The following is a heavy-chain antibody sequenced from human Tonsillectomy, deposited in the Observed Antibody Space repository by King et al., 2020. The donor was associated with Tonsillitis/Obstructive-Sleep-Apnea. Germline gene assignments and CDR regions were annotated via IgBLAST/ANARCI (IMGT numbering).Heavy chain of an antibody. D-gene: IGHD2-2*01. CDR2: IYWDDDK. V-gene: IGHV2-5*02. J-gene: IGHJ4*02. CDR3: AHRRSLGYCSSTTCYSFSYFDH. Sequence: TLQESGPTLVKPTQTLTLTCTFSGFSLSTSGVGVGWIRQPPGKALEWLALIYWDDDKRYSPSLKSRLTITKDTSKNQVVLKMTNMDPVDTATYYCAHRRSLGYCSSTTCYSFSYFDHWGQGTLVSVSS. CDR1: GFSLSTSGVG.